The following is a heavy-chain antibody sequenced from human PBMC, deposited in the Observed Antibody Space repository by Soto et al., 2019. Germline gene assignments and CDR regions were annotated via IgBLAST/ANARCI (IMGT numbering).Heavy chain of an antibody. CDR3: ARAGSSHLYYYYGMDV. Sequence: ASVKVSCKASGYTFTSYAMHWVRQAPGQRLEWMGWINAGNGNTKYSQKFQGRVTMTTDTSTSTAYMELGSLRSDDTAVYYCARAGSSHLYYYYGMDVWGQGTTVTVSS. D-gene: IGHD6-6*01. J-gene: IGHJ6*02. CDR2: INAGNGNT. CDR1: GYTFTSYA. V-gene: IGHV1-3*01.